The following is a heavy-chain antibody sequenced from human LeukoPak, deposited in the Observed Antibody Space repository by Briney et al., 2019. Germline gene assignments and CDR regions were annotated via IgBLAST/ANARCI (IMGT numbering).Heavy chain of an antibody. CDR2: INEDGSDK. Sequence: GGSLRLSCAASGFTFNNYWMSWIRQAPGKGLKWAAHINEDGSDKYYVDSVKGRFTISRDNAKNSLYLQMNSLRAEDTAVYYCVSWAGKYYETSDYSLAPSNSWGQGTLVTVSS. J-gene: IGHJ4*02. V-gene: IGHV3-7*01. CDR3: VSWAGKYYETSDYSLAPSNS. D-gene: IGHD3-22*01. CDR1: GFTFNNYW.